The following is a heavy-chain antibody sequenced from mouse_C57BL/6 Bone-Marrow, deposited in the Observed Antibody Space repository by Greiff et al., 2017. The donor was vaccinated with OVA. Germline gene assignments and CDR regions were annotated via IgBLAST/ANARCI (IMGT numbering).Heavy chain of an antibody. V-gene: IGHV1-81*01. CDR2: IYPRRGNT. D-gene: IGHD1-1*01. J-gene: IGHJ4*01. Sequence: VQLQQSGAELARPGASVKLSCKASGYTFTSYGISWVKQRTGQGLEWIGEIYPRRGNTYYNEKFKGNATLTAEKSSSTAYIELRSLTSEDSAVYFCARPPYYNAYWGQGTSVTVSS. CDR3: ARPPYYNAY. CDR1: GYTFTSYG.